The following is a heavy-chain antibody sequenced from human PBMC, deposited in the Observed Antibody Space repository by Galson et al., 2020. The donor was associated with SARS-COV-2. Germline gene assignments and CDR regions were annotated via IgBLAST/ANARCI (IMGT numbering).Heavy chain of an antibody. Sequence: ASETLSLTCTVSGGSITSSGYYWAWIRQPPGKGLEWIGSIHHSGSTYYNPSLKSRITIFLDTSKNQFSLKLSSVTAADTAVYHCARLDARSREGMDVWGQGTTVTVSS. CDR2: IHHSGST. CDR1: GGSITSSGYY. D-gene: IGHD2-2*01. V-gene: IGHV4-39*01. CDR3: ARLDARSREGMDV. J-gene: IGHJ6*02.